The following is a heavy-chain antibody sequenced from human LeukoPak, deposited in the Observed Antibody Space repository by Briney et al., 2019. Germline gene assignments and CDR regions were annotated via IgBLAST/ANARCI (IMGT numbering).Heavy chain of an antibody. Sequence: ASVKVSCKASGYTFTGYYMHWVRQAPGQGLEWMGWISAYNGNTNYAQKLQGRVTMTRDTSISTAYMELSRLRSDDTAVFYCAREEVIAAAGPTLDYWGQGALVTVSS. D-gene: IGHD6-13*01. CDR1: GYTFTGYY. CDR2: ISAYNGNT. J-gene: IGHJ4*02. V-gene: IGHV1-2*02. CDR3: AREEVIAAAGPTLDY.